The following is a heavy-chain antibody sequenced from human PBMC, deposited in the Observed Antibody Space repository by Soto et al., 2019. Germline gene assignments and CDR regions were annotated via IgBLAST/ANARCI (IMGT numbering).Heavy chain of an antibody. CDR2: VSHSGRT. CDR3: ARVAMENYHDMWSGSTSSALDV. CDR1: GGSMRGYS. V-gene: IGHV4-59*13. Sequence: SETLSLTCKVSGGSMRGYSWSWIRQTPGEGLEWIGYVSHSGRTDYSPSLKNRVTISLDMSKNHFALHVNSVDPADTAVYYCARVAMENYHDMWSGSTSSALDVWGQGTTVT. D-gene: IGHD3-3*01. J-gene: IGHJ6*02.